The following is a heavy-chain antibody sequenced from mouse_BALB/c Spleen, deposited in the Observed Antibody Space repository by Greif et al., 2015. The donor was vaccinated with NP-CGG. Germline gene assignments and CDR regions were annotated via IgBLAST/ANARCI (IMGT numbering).Heavy chain of an antibody. J-gene: IGHJ4*01. D-gene: IGHD1-2*01. CDR3: AINSLLRLRDAMDY. CDR2: INPYNDGT. CDR1: GYTFTSYV. V-gene: IGHV1-14*01. Sequence: VHVKQSGPELVKPGASVKMSCKASGYTFTSYVMHWVKQKPGQGLEWIGYINPYNDGTKYNEKFKGKATLTSDKSSSTAYMELSSLTSEDSAVYYCAINSLLRLRDAMDYWGQGTSVTVSS.